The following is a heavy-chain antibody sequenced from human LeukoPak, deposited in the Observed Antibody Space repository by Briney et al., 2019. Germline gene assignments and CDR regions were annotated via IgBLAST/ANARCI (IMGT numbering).Heavy chain of an antibody. Sequence: SETLSLTCTVSGDSIGSSTYYGGWIRQPPGKGLEWIGSIYYSRSTYYSPSLKSRVTMSIDTSKNQFSLKLSSVTAADTAIYYCARTSATSDHWGQGALVTVSS. J-gene: IGHJ4*02. CDR3: ARTSATSDH. CDR2: IYYSRST. V-gene: IGHV4-39*01. CDR1: GDSIGSSTYY.